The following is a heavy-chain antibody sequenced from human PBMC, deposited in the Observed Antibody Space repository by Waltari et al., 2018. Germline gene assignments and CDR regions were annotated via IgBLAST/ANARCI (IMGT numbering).Heavy chain of an antibody. D-gene: IGHD2-21*02. CDR3: ARDPTYCGGDCYLLYYYGMDV. CDR2: IIPILGIA. V-gene: IGHV1-69*04. Sequence: QVQLVQSGAEVKKPGSSVKVSCKASGGTFSSYAISWVRQAPGQGLEWMGRIIPILGIANDAQKFQGRVTITADKSTSTAYMELSSLRSEDTDVYYCARDPTYCGGDCYLLYYYGMDVWGQGTTVTVSS. CDR1: GGTFSSYA. J-gene: IGHJ6*02.